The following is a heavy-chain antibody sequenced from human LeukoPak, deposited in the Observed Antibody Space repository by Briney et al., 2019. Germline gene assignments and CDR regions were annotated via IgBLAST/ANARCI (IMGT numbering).Heavy chain of an antibody. CDR1: GGSISSSSYY. CDR3: SRGYSSGWHTSPDY. V-gene: IGHV4-39*01. J-gene: IGHJ4*02. D-gene: IGHD6-19*01. CDR2: IYYSRST. Sequence: SETLSLTCTVSGGSISSSSYYWGWIRQPPGKGLEWIGSIYYSRSTYYNPSLKSRVTISVDTSKNQFSLKLSSVTAADTAVYYCSRGYSSGWHTSPDYWGQGTLVTVSS.